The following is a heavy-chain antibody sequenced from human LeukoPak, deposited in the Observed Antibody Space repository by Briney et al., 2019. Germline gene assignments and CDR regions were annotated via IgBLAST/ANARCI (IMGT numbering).Heavy chain of an antibody. CDR2: ISYDGSNK. J-gene: IGHJ4*02. CDR1: GFTFSSYG. V-gene: IGHV3-30*18. D-gene: IGHD6-19*01. Sequence: GGSLRPSCAASGFTFSSYGMHWVRQAPGKGLEWVAVISYDGSNKYYADSVKGRFTISRDNSKNTLYLQMNSLRAEDTAVYYCANPRRDSSGYYYWGQGTLVTVSS. CDR3: ANPRRDSSGYYY.